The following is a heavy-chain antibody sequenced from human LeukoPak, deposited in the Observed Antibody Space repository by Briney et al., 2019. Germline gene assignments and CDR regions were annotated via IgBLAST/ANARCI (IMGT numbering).Heavy chain of an antibody. CDR2: IKQDGSEK. J-gene: IGHJ4*02. D-gene: IGHD3-22*01. V-gene: IGHV3-7*01. CDR1: GFTFSSYW. CDR3: ARVGYYYHY. Sequence: GGSLRLSCAASGFTFSSYWMSWVRQAPGKGLEWVATIKQDGSEKDFVDSVKGRLTISRDNPKNSLYLQMNSLRAEDTALYYCARVGYYYHYWGQGTLVTVSS.